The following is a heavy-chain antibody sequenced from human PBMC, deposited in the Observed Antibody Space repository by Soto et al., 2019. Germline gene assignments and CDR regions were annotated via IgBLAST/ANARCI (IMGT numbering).Heavy chain of an antibody. CDR1: GGSISGYF. V-gene: IGHV4-59*01. CDR2: ISYRGNT. J-gene: IGHJ4*02. D-gene: IGHD1-26*01. Sequence: QVQLQESGPGLVKPSETLSLTCTVSGGSISGYFWSWIRQPPGKEPEWIGYISYRGNTNYNPSLQSRVSISLVTSKNQICLKLDAVTASDTSVYYCARMERSKEELSVYYFDSWGQGTLVTVSS. CDR3: ARMERSKEELSVYYFDS.